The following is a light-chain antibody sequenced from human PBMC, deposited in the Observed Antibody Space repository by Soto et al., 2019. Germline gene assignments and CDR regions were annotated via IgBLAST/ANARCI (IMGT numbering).Light chain of an antibody. CDR2: GAS. CDR1: QSVSSSF. Sequence: EIVLTQSPGTLSLSPGERATLSCRASQSVSSSFLAWYQQKPGQAPRLLVYGASGRATGIPDRFSGSGSGKDFTLTITRLEPEDFAVYYCQQYGNSPITFGHGTRLEIK. CDR3: QQYGNSPIT. V-gene: IGKV3-20*01. J-gene: IGKJ5*01.